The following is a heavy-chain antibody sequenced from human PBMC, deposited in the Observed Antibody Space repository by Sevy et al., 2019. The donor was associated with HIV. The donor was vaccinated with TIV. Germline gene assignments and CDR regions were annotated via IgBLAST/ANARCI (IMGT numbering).Heavy chain of an antibody. CDR1: GITITPYW. CDR3: SRGLYYYDMRGHQEPGDY. Sequence: GGSLRLSCAASGITITPYWMHWVRQVPGKGLVWVSRINSDGSSTSYAESVKGRFTISRDNGKNTLYLQMKSLRVEDTAVYFCSRGLYYYDMRGHQEPGDYWGQGVLVTVSS. J-gene: IGHJ4*02. CDR2: INSDGSST. D-gene: IGHD3-22*01. V-gene: IGHV3-74*01.